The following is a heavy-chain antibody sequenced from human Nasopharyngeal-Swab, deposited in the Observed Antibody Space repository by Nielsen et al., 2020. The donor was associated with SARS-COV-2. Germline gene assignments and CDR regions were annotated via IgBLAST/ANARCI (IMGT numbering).Heavy chain of an antibody. V-gene: IGHV1-2*04. D-gene: IGHD4-11*01. CDR3: ATATTVTSSFDY. Sequence: ASVKVSCKASGYTFTGYYMHWVRQAPGQGLEWMGWINPNSDGTNYAQKFQGWVTMTRDTSISTAYMELSRLRSDDTAVYYCATATTVTSSFDYWGQGTLVTVSS. CDR1: GYTFTGYY. CDR2: INPNSDGT. J-gene: IGHJ4*02.